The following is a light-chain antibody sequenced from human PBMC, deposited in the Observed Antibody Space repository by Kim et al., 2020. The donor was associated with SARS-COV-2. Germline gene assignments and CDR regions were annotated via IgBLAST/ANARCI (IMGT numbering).Light chain of an antibody. Sequence: PGKTARMTWGGNNIGSKSVHWYQQTPGQAPVLVIYYDSDRPSGIPERFSGSNSGNTATLTISRVEAGDEADYYCQVWDSSSDHPGVFGGGTKLTVL. J-gene: IGLJ3*02. V-gene: IGLV3-21*04. CDR3: QVWDSSSDHPGV. CDR2: YDS. CDR1: NIGSKS.